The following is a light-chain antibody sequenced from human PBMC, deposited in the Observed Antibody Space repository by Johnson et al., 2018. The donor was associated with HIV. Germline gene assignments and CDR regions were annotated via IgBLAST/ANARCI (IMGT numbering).Light chain of an antibody. V-gene: IGLV1-51*01. Sequence: QSVLTQPSSVSAAPGQKVTISCSGSSSNIGNNYVSWYQQLPHTAPKLLISDNDKRPSGIPDRFSGSTSGASATLDITGLQTGDEADYYCGTWDNSLNVFVVGTGTKVTVL. CDR1: SSNIGNNY. CDR2: DND. J-gene: IGLJ1*01. CDR3: GTWDNSLNVFV.